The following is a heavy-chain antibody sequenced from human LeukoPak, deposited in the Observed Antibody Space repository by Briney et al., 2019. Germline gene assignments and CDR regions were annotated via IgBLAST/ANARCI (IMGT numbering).Heavy chain of an antibody. CDR1: GFTVSSNY. V-gene: IGHV3-53*01. D-gene: IGHD5-24*01. J-gene: IGHJ3*02. CDR3: ARYNLPEIDAFDI. CDR2: IYSGGST. Sequence: PGGSLRLSCAASGFTVSSNYMSWVRQAPGKGLEWVSVIYSGGSTYYADSVKGRFTISRDNSKNTLYLQMNSLRAEDTAVYYCARYNLPEIDAFDIWGQGTMVTVSS.